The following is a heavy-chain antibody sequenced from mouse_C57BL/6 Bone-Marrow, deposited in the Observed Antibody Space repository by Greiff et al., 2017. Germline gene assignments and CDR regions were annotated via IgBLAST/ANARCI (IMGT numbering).Heavy chain of an antibody. J-gene: IGHJ2*01. CDR3: TVDLWAHKYYFDY. Sequence: DVQLMESGAELVRPGASVKLSCTASGFTIKDDYMHWVKQRPEQGLEWIGWIDPENGDTEYASKFQGKATITADTSSNTAYLQLSSLTSEDTAVYYCTVDLWAHKYYFDYWGQGTTLTVSS. D-gene: IGHD6-1*01. V-gene: IGHV14-4*01. CDR1: GFTIKDDY. CDR2: IDPENGDT.